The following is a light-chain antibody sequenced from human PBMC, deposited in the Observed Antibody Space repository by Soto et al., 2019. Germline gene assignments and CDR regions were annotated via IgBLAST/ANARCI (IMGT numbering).Light chain of an antibody. V-gene: IGLV2-23*01. J-gene: IGLJ2*01. Sequence: QSALTQPASVSGSPGQSITISCAGTSNDVGSYNLVSWYQQHPGNAPKLMIYEDSKRPSGLSDRFSGSKSGNTASLTISGLQAEDEADYYCCSYAGNTPVVFGGGTKVTVL. CDR2: EDS. CDR1: SNDVGSYNL. CDR3: CSYAGNTPVV.